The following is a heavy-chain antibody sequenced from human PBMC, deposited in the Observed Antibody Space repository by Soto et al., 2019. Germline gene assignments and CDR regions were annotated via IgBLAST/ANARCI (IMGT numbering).Heavy chain of an antibody. Sequence: AAVKVSCKASVDTFTGYYRHWGRQAPGQGLEGKGWINPNSGGTNYAQKFPGRVTMTRDTSISTAYMELSRLRSDDTAVYYCERDRGSSGWTYYYYGMDVWGQGTTVTVSS. CDR2: INPNSGGT. CDR3: ERDRGSSGWTYYYYGMDV. CDR1: VDTFTGYY. J-gene: IGHJ6*02. V-gene: IGHV1-2*02. D-gene: IGHD6-19*01.